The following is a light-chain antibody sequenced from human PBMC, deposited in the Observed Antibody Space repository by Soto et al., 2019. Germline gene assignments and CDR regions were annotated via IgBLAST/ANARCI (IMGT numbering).Light chain of an antibody. CDR3: QQYGSSPS. CDR2: GAS. CDR1: QSVSNNY. J-gene: IGKJ1*01. V-gene: IGKV3-20*01. Sequence: NVLTQSPDTLSLYPGERATLSCRASQSVSNNYLAWYQQKPGRAPRLLIYGASSRATDIPDRFSGSGSGTDFTLTISRLDPEDFAVYYCQQYGSSPSFGQGTKVDI.